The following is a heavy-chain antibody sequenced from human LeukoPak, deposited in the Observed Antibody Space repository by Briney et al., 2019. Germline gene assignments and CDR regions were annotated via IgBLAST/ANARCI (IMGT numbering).Heavy chain of an antibody. Sequence: GRSLRLSCAASGFTFDDYAMHWVRQAPGKGLEWVSGISWNSSSIGYADSVKGRFTISRDNAKNSLYLQMNSLRAEDTALYYCAKDSSSWYYFDYWGQGTLVTVSS. J-gene: IGHJ4*02. V-gene: IGHV3-9*01. D-gene: IGHD6-13*01. CDR2: ISWNSSSI. CDR3: AKDSSSWYYFDY. CDR1: GFTFDDYA.